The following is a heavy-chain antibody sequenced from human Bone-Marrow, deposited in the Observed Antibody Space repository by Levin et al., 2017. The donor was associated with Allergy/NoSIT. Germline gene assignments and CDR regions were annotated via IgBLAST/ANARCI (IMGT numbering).Heavy chain of an antibody. CDR2: ISGSGFDT. D-gene: IGHD2-8*02. CDR3: AKERIGYCTGGVCPPVMGHFDN. J-gene: IGHJ4*02. V-gene: IGHV3-23*01. CDR1: GFAFSDYA. Sequence: GGSLRLSCVGSGFAFSDYAMSWVRQAPGKGLEWVSAISGSGFDTYYADSVQGRFTISRDNSKNTLYVQMNSLRAEDTAVYYCAKERIGYCTGGVCPPVMGHFDNWGQGALVTVSS.